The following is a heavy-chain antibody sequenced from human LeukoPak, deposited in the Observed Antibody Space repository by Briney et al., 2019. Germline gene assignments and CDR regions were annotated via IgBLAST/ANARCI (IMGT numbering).Heavy chain of an antibody. Sequence: GGSLRLSCAASGFTFSNYWMTWVRQAPGKGLEWVANINQDGSKEYYMDSVKARFTISRDNAKNSLSLQMNSLRVEDTAVYYCVRDGGVSGYDLLDYWGQGTLVTVSS. CDR2: INQDGSKE. V-gene: IGHV3-7*01. J-gene: IGHJ4*02. D-gene: IGHD5-12*01. CDR1: GFTFSNYW. CDR3: VRDGGVSGYDLLDY.